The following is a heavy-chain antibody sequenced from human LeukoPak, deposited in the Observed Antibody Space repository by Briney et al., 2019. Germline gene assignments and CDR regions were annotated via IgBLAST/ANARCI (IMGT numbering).Heavy chain of an antibody. J-gene: IGHJ6*04. Sequence: GGSLRLSCAASGFTFSSYGMHWVRQAPGKGLEWVAVIWYDGSNKYYADSVKGRFTISRDNSKNTLYLQMNSLRAEDTAVYYCARMDSDYYYYYGMDVWGKGTTVTVSS. CDR2: IWYDGSNK. CDR1: GFTFSSYG. V-gene: IGHV3-33*01. D-gene: IGHD2-2*03. CDR3: ARMDSDYYYYYGMDV.